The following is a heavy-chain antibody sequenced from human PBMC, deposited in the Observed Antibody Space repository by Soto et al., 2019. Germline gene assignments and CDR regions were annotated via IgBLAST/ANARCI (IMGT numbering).Heavy chain of an antibody. CDR3: ASDAMVRGVP. CDR2: INHSGST. Sequence: SETLSLTCAVYGGSFSGYYWSWIRQPPGKGLEWIGEINHSGSTNYNPSLKSRVTISADTSKNQFSLKLSSVTAADTAVYYCASDAMVRGVPWGQGTLVTVSS. J-gene: IGHJ5*02. CDR1: GGSFSGYY. V-gene: IGHV4-34*01. D-gene: IGHD3-10*01.